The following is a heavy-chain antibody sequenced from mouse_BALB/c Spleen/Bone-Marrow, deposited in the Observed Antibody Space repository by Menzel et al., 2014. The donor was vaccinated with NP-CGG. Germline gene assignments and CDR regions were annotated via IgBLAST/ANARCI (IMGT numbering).Heavy chain of an antibody. CDR1: RFTFSDYY. V-gene: IGHV5-4*02. Sequence: EVMLVESGGGLVKPGGSLKLSCAASRFTFSDYYMYWVRQTPEKRLEWVATISDGGSYTDYPGSVKGRFTVSRDNAKNNLYLQMSSLKSEDTAMYFCARTYRPFALDYWGQGTSVTVSS. CDR3: ARTYRPFALDY. CDR2: ISDGGSYT. J-gene: IGHJ4*01. D-gene: IGHD2-14*01.